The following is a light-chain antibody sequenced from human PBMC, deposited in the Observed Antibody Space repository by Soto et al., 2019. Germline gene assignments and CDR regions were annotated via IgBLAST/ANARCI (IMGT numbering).Light chain of an antibody. CDR1: RSVSSN. V-gene: IGKV3-15*01. J-gene: IGKJ1*01. CDR3: QQYNNWPRT. Sequence: EIVMTQSPATLSVSPGERATLSCRASRSVSSNLAWYQQKPGQAPRLLIYGASTRATGIPARFSGSGSGTEFTLTISSLQSEDFEVYYCQQYNNWPRTFGQGTKV. CDR2: GAS.